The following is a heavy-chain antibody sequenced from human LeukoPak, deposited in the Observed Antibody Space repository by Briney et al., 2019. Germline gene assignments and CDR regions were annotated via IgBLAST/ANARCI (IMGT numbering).Heavy chain of an antibody. CDR2: ISYDGSNK. J-gene: IGHJ6*02. V-gene: IGHV3-30*03. CDR1: GFTFSSYG. Sequence: GGSLRLSCAASGFTFSSYGMHWVRQAPGKGLEWVAVISYDGSNKYYADSVKGRFTISRDNSKNTLYLQMNSLRAEDTAVYYCAWDPFRYFDWNYGMDVWGQGTTVTVSS. D-gene: IGHD3-9*01. CDR3: AWDPFRYFDWNYGMDV.